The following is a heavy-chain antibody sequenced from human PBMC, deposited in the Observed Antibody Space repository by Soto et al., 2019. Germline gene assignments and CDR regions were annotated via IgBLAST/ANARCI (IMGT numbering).Heavy chain of an antibody. D-gene: IGHD3-3*01. CDR1: GLTFTDYL. J-gene: IGHJ5*02. V-gene: IGHV3-74*01. CDR3: AKGSFGVVIIKTQPNWFDP. CDR2: INSDGSRT. Sequence: GSMDLSRAASGLTFTDYLTHWVRQAPGKGLVWVSRINSDGSRTSYADSVTGRFTISRDNSKNTLYLQMNSLRAEDTAVYYCAKGSFGVVIIKTQPNWFDPWGQGTLVTGSS.